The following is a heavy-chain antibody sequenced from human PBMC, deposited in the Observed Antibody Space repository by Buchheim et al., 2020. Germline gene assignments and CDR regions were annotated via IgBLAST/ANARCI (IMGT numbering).Heavy chain of an antibody. CDR3: ARGEMGTISLSFYYYGMDV. J-gene: IGHJ6*02. D-gene: IGHD5-24*01. V-gene: IGHV1-69*04. CDR1: GGTFSSYA. Sequence: VKKPGSSVKVSCKASGGTFSSYAISWVRQAPGQGLEWMGRIIPILGIANYAQKFQGRVTITADKSTSTAYMELSSLRSEDTAVYYCARGEMGTISLSFYYYGMDVWGQGTT. CDR2: IIPILGIA.